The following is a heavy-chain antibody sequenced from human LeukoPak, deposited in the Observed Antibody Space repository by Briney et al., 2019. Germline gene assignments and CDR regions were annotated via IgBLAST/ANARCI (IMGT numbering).Heavy chain of an antibody. CDR2: MSYDGSNK. CDR3: AREAVWALFDY. Sequence: GGSLRLSCAASGFTFSSYAMHWVRQAPGKGLEWVAVMSYDGSNKYYADSVKGRFTISRDNSKNTLYLQMNSLRAEDTAVYYCAREAVWALFDYWGQGTLVTVSS. D-gene: IGHD3-16*01. CDR1: GFTFSSYA. V-gene: IGHV3-30-3*01. J-gene: IGHJ4*02.